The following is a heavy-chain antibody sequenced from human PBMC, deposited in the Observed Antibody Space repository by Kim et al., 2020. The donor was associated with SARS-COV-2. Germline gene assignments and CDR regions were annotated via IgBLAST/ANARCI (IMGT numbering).Heavy chain of an antibody. Sequence: GGSLRLSCAASGFTFSNAWMSWVRQAPGKGLEWVGRIKSKTDGGTTDYAAPVKGRFTISRDDSKNTLYLQMNSLKTEDTAVYYCTTDLGQWLESEYFQHWGQGTLVTVSS. V-gene: IGHV3-15*01. D-gene: IGHD6-19*01. CDR3: TTDLGQWLESEYFQH. J-gene: IGHJ1*01. CDR1: GFTFSNAW. CDR2: IKSKTDGGTT.